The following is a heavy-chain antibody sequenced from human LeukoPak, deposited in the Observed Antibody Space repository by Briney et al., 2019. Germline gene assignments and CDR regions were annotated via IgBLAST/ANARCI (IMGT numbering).Heavy chain of an antibody. V-gene: IGHV1-18*01. CDR2: ISAYNGNT. CDR1: GYTFTSYG. D-gene: IGHD4-17*01. J-gene: IGHJ4*02. CDR3: ARDLLRWDERSAVLGMPYYFDY. Sequence: GASVKVSCKASGYTFTSYGISWVRQAPGQGLEWMGWISAYNGNTNYAQKLQGRVTMTTDTSTSTAYMELRSLRSDDTAVYYCARDLLRWDERSAVLGMPYYFDYWGQGTLVTVSS.